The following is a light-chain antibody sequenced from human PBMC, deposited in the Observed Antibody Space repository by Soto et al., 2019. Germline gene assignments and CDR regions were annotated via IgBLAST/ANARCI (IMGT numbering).Light chain of an antibody. CDR2: GAS. J-gene: IGKJ2*01. V-gene: IGKV3-20*01. CDR3: QQYDKSPYT. Sequence: EIVLAQSPGILSLSPGERATLSCRASESVTSSYLAWYQQKPGQAPRLLIYGASSRATGIPGRFSGSGSGTDFTLTISRLEPEDFAVYYGQQYDKSPYTFGQGTKLEIK. CDR1: ESVTSSY.